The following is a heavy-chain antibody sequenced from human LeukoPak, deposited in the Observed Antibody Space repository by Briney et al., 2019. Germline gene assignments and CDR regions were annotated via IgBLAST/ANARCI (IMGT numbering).Heavy chain of an antibody. J-gene: IGHJ5*02. CDR3: AREWTGTTGNWFDP. V-gene: IGHV4-4*07. Sequence: SETLSLTCAVSGGSISSYYWSWIRQPAGKGLEWIGRIYTSGSTNYNPSLKSRVTMSVDTSKNQFSLKLSSVTAADTAVYYCAREWTGTTGNWFDPWGQGTLVTVSS. CDR2: IYTSGST. D-gene: IGHD1-7*01. CDR1: GGSISSYY.